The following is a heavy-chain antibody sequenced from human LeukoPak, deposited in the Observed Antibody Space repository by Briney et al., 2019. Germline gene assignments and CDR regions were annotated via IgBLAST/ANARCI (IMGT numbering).Heavy chain of an antibody. D-gene: IGHD3-10*01. CDR3: ARLLLWFGDEEVEDV. Sequence: GGSLRLSCAASGFTFSSYWMHWVRQAPGKGLVWVSRINSDGSSTSYADSVKGRFTISRDNAKNTLYLQMNSLRAEDTAVYYCARLLLWFGDEEVEDVWGQGTTLTVSS. J-gene: IGHJ6*02. V-gene: IGHV3-74*01. CDR1: GFTFSSYW. CDR2: INSDGSST.